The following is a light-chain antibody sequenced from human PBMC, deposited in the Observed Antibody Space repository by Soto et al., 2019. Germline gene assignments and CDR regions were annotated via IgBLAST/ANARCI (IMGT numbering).Light chain of an antibody. J-gene: IGKJ4*01. CDR1: QNIGTS. Sequence: DIQMTQSPPSLSASVGDRVTIACRASQNIGTSLNWFQQKPGKAPKLLIHAAFSLQTGVPSRFSGSGSGTDFTLTISSLQPEDFATYSCQQSYSSPLTFGGGTKVEI. V-gene: IGKV1-39*01. CDR3: QQSYSSPLT. CDR2: AAF.